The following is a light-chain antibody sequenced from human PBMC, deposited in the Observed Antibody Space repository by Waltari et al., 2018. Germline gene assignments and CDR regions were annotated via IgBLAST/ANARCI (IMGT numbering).Light chain of an antibody. CDR2: AAS. CDR1: EVISTW. Sequence: DIQMTQSPSSVCASVGDRVTIPCRASEVISTWLAWYQQKPRKGPKHLIYAASSWQRGVPSRFIGSGSATDFTLPTSSLQPEDFATYYCQQDNSFPRTFGQGTKVEIK. J-gene: IGKJ1*01. CDR3: QQDNSFPRT. V-gene: IGKV1-12*01.